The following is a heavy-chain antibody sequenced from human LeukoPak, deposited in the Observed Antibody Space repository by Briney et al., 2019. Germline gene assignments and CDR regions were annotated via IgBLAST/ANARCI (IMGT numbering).Heavy chain of an antibody. CDR3: ARGFGYYYDSSGYYYGPTFFDY. CDR2: INTNTGNP. Sequence: ASVKVSCKASGYTFTSYAMNWVRQAPGQGLEWMGWINTNTGNPTYAQGFTGRFVFSLDTSVSTAYLQISSLKAEDTAVYYCARGFGYYYDSSGYYYGPTFFDYWGQGTLVTVSS. CDR1: GYTFTSYA. V-gene: IGHV7-4-1*02. D-gene: IGHD3-22*01. J-gene: IGHJ4*02.